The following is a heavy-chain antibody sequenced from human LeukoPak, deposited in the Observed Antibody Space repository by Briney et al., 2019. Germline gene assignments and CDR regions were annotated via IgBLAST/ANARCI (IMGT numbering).Heavy chain of an antibody. D-gene: IGHD1-26*01. J-gene: IGHJ4*02. CDR2: MRYDGSYK. V-gene: IGHV3-30*02. Sequence: GGSLRLSCAASGFTFSSYGMHWVRQTPGKGLEWLTFMRYDGSYKTYVDSVKGRFTISRDNSKNTVYLQMNSLKTEDTAVYYCAKPLSGSPYYFDFWGQGTLVTVSS. CDR1: GFTFSSYG. CDR3: AKPLSGSPYYFDF.